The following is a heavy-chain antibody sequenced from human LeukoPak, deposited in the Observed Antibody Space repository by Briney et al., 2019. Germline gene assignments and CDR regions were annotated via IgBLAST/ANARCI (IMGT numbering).Heavy chain of an antibody. Sequence: PGESLKISCKGSGYSFTSYWIGWVRQMPGKGLGWMGIIYPGDSDTRYSPSFQGQVTMSADKSITTAYLQWSSLKASDTAMYYCASLARRVYVEYYFDYWGQGTLVTVSS. CDR2: IYPGDSDT. D-gene: IGHD2-8*01. CDR1: GYSFTSYW. J-gene: IGHJ4*02. V-gene: IGHV5-51*01. CDR3: ASLARRVYVEYYFDY.